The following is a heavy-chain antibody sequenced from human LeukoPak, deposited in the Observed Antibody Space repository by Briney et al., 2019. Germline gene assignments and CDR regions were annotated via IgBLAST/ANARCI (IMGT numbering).Heavy chain of an antibody. V-gene: IGHV4-59*01. Sequence: SETLSLTCTVSGGSISSYYWSWIRQPPGKGLEWLGYIYYSGSTNYNPSLKSRVTIAVDTSKNQFSLKLSSVTAADTAVYYCASGRRQLVRVDAFDIWGQGTMVTVSS. J-gene: IGHJ3*02. CDR1: GGSISSYY. D-gene: IGHD6-13*01. CDR2: IYYSGST. CDR3: ASGRRQLVRVDAFDI.